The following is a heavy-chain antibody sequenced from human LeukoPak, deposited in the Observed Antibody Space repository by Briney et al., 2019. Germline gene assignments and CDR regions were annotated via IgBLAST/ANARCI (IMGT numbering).Heavy chain of an antibody. J-gene: IGHJ6*03. Sequence: SETLSLTCTVSGGSISSHYWSWIRQPPGKGLEWIGYIYYSGSTNYNPSLKSRVTISVDTSKNQFSLKLSSVTAADTAVYYCARNSMVYAGYYYYYYMDVWGKGTTVTASS. D-gene: IGHD2-8*01. CDR2: IYYSGST. CDR3: ARNSMVYAGYYYYYYMDV. V-gene: IGHV4-59*11. CDR1: GGSISSHY.